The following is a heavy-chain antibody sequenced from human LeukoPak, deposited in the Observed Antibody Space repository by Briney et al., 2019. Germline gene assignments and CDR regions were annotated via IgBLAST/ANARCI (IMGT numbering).Heavy chain of an antibody. CDR1: GFTFSSYW. Sequence: PGGSLRLSCAASGFTFSSYWMTWVRQAPGKGLEWVANINQDESEKYYVDSVKGRFTISRDNSKNTLYLQMNSLRAEDTAVYYCANSIAVAEGNYWGQGTLVTVSS. D-gene: IGHD6-19*01. CDR2: INQDESEK. CDR3: ANSIAVAEGNY. J-gene: IGHJ4*02. V-gene: IGHV3-7*03.